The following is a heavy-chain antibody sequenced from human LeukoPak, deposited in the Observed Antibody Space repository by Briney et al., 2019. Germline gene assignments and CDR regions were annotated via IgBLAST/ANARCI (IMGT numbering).Heavy chain of an antibody. CDR3: VRDRSGWAGDY. D-gene: IGHD6-19*01. J-gene: IGHJ4*02. CDR2: LKTDGSST. V-gene: IGHV3-74*01. CDR1: GFTFNNYY. Sequence: GGSLRLSFAASGFTFNNYYMQWVRQAPGKGLVWVSGLKTDGSSTRYADSVKGRFTISRDNAKNTLYLQMNSLRAEDTAVYYCVRDRSGWAGDYWGQGTLVTVSS.